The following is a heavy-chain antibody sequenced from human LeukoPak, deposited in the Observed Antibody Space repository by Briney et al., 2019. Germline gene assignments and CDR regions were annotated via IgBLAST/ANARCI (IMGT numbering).Heavy chain of an antibody. CDR2: ISAYNGNT. Sequence: ASVKVSCKASGYTFTTYGISWVRQAPGQGLEWMGWISAYNGNTNYAQKLQGRVTMTTDTSTSTAYMGLRSLRSDDTAVYYCARDMIAVRPNWFDPWGQGTLVTVSS. CDR1: GYTFTTYG. CDR3: ARDMIAVRPNWFDP. D-gene: IGHD6-6*01. V-gene: IGHV1-18*01. J-gene: IGHJ5*02.